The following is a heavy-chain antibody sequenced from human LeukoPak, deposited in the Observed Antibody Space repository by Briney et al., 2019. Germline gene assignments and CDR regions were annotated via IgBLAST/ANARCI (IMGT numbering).Heavy chain of an antibody. J-gene: IGHJ4*02. Sequence: SVKVSCKVSGGTFSSYAISWVRQAPGQGLEWMGRIIPILGIANYAQKFQGRVTITADKSTSTAYMELSSLRSEDTAVYYCARDHWVGGQSDFDYWGQGTLVTVSS. CDR1: GGTFSSYA. CDR3: ARDHWVGGQSDFDY. CDR2: IIPILGIA. D-gene: IGHD4-23*01. V-gene: IGHV1-69*04.